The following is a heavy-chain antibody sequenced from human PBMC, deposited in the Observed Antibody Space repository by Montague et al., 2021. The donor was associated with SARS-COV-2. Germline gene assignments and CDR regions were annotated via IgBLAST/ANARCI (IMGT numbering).Heavy chain of an antibody. V-gene: IGHV3-48*03. J-gene: IGHJ6*02. D-gene: IGHD3-10*01. CDR1: GFTFSRHE. CDR3: ATLARGLFDHGMDV. Sequence: RSLSLSASGFTFSRHEVNWVRQAPGKGLEWVSYITSNGGIIYYADFVEGRFTISRDNAKNSLYLHMNSLRVGDTAVYYCATLARGLFDHGMDVWGQGTTVTVSS. CDR2: ITSNGGII.